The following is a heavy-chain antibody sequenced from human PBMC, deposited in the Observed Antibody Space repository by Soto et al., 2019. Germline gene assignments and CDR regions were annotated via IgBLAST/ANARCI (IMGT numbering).Heavy chain of an antibody. D-gene: IGHD3-10*01. Sequence: QVQLQESGPGPVKPSETLSLSCGVSGGSISQYFWSWIRQPAGKGLEWIGRIYSGGSTNYNPSLESRVTMSVDTSKNQFSLKLSSVTAADTAVYYCARGPGGFGDFSLDYWGQGTLVTVSS. CDR3: ARGPGGFGDFSLDY. J-gene: IGHJ4*02. CDR2: IYSGGST. CDR1: GGSISQYF. V-gene: IGHV4-4*07.